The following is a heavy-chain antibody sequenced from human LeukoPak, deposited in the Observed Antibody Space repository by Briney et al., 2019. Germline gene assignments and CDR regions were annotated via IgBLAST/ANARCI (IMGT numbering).Heavy chain of an antibody. Sequence: GGSLRLSCAASGFTFSSYEMNWVRQAPGKGLEWVSYISSSGSTIYYADSMKGRFTISRDNAYNSLYLQMNSLRAEDTAVYYCAREDYHFWTGYFRFRGATWFDPWGQGTLVTVSS. D-gene: IGHD3-3*01. CDR2: ISSSGSTI. J-gene: IGHJ5*02. V-gene: IGHV3-48*03. CDR3: AREDYHFWTGYFRFRGATWFDP. CDR1: GFTFSSYE.